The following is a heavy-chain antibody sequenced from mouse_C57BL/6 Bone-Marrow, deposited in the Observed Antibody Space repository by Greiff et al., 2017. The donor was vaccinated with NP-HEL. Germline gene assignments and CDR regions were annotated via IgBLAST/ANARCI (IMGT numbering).Heavy chain of an antibody. V-gene: IGHV1-62-2*01. D-gene: IGHD1-1*01. CDR2: FYPGSGSI. J-gene: IGHJ1*03. Sequence: VQLQQSGAELVKPGASVKLSCKASGYNFTEYTIHWVKQRSGQGLEWIGWFYPGSGSIKYNEKFKDKATLTADKSSSTVYMELSRLTSEDSAVYFCTRHERRNYYGSSYGYFDVWGTGTTVTVSS. CDR3: TRHERRNYYGSSYGYFDV. CDR1: GYNFTEYT.